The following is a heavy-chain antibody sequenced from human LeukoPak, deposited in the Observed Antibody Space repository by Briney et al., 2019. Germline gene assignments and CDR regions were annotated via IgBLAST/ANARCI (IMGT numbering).Heavy chain of an antibody. J-gene: IGHJ4*02. CDR3: ARDGLGYCSGGSCYPSIDY. CDR1: GYTFTSYG. D-gene: IGHD2-15*01. Sequence: SVKVSCKASGYTFTSYGISWVRQAPGQGLGWMGRIIPIFGTANYAQKFQGRVTITTDESTSTAYMELSSLRSEDTAVYYCARDGLGYCSGGSCYPSIDYWGQGTLVTVSS. CDR2: IIPIFGTA. V-gene: IGHV1-69*05.